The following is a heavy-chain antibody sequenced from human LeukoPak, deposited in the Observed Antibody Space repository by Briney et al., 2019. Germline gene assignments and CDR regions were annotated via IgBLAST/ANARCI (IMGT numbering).Heavy chain of an antibody. V-gene: IGHV3-48*03. Sequence: GGSLRLSCAASGFTFSSYEMNWVRQAPGKGLEWVSYISSSGSTIYYADSVKGRFTISRDNAKNSLYLQMNSLRAEDTAVYYCARSLVVGATYPYHWGQGTLATVSS. D-gene: IGHD1-26*01. J-gene: IGHJ5*02. CDR1: GFTFSSYE. CDR2: ISSSGSTI. CDR3: ARSLVVGATYPYH.